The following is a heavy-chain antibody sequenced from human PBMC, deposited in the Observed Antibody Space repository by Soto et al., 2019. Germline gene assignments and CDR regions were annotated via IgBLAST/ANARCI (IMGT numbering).Heavy chain of an antibody. CDR1: GGSFTYT. D-gene: IGHD5-18*01. CDR3: ARLHSHGTYGMDV. CDR2: IIPIFGTA. V-gene: IGHV1-69*13. Sequence: GASVKVSCKASGGSFTYTLSWVRQPPGQGLEWMGGIIPIFGTANYAQKFQGRVTITADESTKTAYMELSTLRSEDTAVYYCARLHSHGTYGMDVWGQGTTVTVSS. J-gene: IGHJ6*02.